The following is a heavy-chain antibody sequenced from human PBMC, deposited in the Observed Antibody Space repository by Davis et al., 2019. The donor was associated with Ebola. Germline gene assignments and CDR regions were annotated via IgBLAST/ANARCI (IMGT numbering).Heavy chain of an antibody. Sequence: MPSETLSLTCTVSGGSTSSGGYYWSWIRQHPGKGLEWIGYIYYSGSTYYNPSLKSRVTISVDTSKNQFSLKLSSVTAADTAVYYCARSVRAARLWYYYYGMDVWGQGTTVTVSS. CDR2: IYYSGST. D-gene: IGHD6-6*01. V-gene: IGHV4-31*03. CDR3: ARSVRAARLWYYYYGMDV. J-gene: IGHJ6*02. CDR1: GGSTSSGGYY.